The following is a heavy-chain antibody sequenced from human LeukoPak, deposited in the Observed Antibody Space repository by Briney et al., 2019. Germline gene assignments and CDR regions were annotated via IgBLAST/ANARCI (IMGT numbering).Heavy chain of an antibody. J-gene: IGHJ6*03. Sequence: GGSLRLSCAASGFTVSSNYMSWVRQAPRKGLEWVSVIYSGGSTYYADSVKGRFTISRDNSKNTLYLQMNSLRAEDTAVYYCASVYSSSWYKSYYYYMDVWGKGTTVTVSS. CDR3: ASVYSSSWYKSYYYYMDV. D-gene: IGHD6-13*01. CDR1: GFTVSSNY. CDR2: IYSGGST. V-gene: IGHV3-53*01.